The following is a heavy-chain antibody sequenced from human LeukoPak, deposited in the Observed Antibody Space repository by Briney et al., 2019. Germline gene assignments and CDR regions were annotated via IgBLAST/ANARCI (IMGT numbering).Heavy chain of an antibody. CDR2: IYYSGIT. V-gene: IGHV4-59*01. Sequence: PSETLSLTCTVSGGSISSYYWNWIRQPPGKGLEWIGYIYYSGITNYNPSLKSRVTISVDTSKSQFSLKLSSVTAADTAVYYCASTHYVWGSYRYSHDFDYWGQGTLVTVSS. J-gene: IGHJ4*02. CDR3: ASTHYVWGSYRYSHDFDY. D-gene: IGHD3-16*02. CDR1: GGSISSYY.